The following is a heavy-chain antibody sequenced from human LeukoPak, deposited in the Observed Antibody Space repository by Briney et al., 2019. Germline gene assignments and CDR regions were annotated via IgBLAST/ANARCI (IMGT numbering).Heavy chain of an antibody. D-gene: IGHD3-10*01. CDR2: THGSEK. V-gene: IGHV3-7*03. CDR1: GFIFSNYW. J-gene: IGHJ4*02. Sequence: GGSLRLSCAASGFIFSNYWMSWVRQASGKGLEWVANTHGSEKYYVDSVKGRFTISRDNAKNSLYLQTNSLRAEDTAVYYCARETPYGSLTFDYWGQGTLVTVSS. CDR3: ARETPYGSLTFDY.